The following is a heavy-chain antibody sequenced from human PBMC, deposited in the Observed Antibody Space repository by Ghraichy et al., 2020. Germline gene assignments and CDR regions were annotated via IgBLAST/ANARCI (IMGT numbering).Heavy chain of an antibody. J-gene: IGHJ4*02. D-gene: IGHD3-10*01. CDR1: GFTFNDYA. CDR3: AKDRRGSGSFYSLPGDDH. CDR2: ISATGTNT. Sequence: GESLNISCAASGFTFNDYAMSWVRQAPGKGLEWVSGISATGTNTYYADSIKGRFTISRDNSKNTLYLQMNSLRAEDTAVYYCAKDRRGSGSFYSLPGDDHWGQGTLVTVSS. V-gene: IGHV3-23*01.